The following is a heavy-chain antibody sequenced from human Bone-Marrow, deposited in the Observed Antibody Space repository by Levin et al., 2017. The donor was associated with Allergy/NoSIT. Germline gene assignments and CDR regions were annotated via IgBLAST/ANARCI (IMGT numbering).Heavy chain of an antibody. Sequence: SVKVSCKASGGTFSSYAISWVRQAPGQGLEWMGGIIPIFGTANYAQKFQGRVTITADESTSTAYMELSSLRSEDTAVYYCARGPMLTGLIDYWGQGTLVTVSS. CDR1: GGTFSSYA. D-gene: IGHD3-10*02. J-gene: IGHJ4*02. CDR3: ARGPMLTGLIDY. CDR2: IIPIFGTA. V-gene: IGHV1-69*13.